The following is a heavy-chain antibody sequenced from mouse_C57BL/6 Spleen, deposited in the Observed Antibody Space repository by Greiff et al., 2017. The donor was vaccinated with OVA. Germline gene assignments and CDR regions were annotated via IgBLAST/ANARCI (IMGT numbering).Heavy chain of an antibody. CDR3: ARENSSSYAMDY. CDR1: GYTFTDYY. V-gene: IGHV1-76*01. D-gene: IGHD1-1*01. J-gene: IGHJ4*01. Sequence: VQLMESGAELVRPGASVKLSCKASGYTFTDYYINWVKQRPGQGLEWIARIYPGSGNTYYNEKFKGKATLTAEKSSSTAYMQLSSLTSEDSAVYFCARENSSSYAMDYWGQGTSVTVSS. CDR2: IYPGSGNT.